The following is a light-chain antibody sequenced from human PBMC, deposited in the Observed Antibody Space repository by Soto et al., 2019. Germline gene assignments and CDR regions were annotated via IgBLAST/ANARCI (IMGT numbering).Light chain of an antibody. J-gene: IGKJ4*01. CDR1: QSISSW. Sequence: DIQMTQSPSTLSASVGDRVTITCRASQSISSWLAWYQQKPGKAPNLLIYKASSLESGVPSRFSGSGSGTEFTLTISSLQPDDFGTYYCQQYNSYPLTFGGGPKVEIK. V-gene: IGKV1-5*03. CDR3: QQYNSYPLT. CDR2: KAS.